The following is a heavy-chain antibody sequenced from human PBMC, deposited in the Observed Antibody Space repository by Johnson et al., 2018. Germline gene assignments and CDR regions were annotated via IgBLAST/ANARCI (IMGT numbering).Heavy chain of an antibody. CDR3: ARPTVPSFWSGISFNYGMDV. J-gene: IGHJ6*02. CDR1: GFTFKNYP. Sequence: QEQLVESGGGVVQPGRSLRLSCAASGFTFKNYPLHWVRQAPGKGLEWVALMSDGGSREHYAESVKGCFTIPRDNSKNTLSLQMNSLRPEDTAIYYCARPTVPSFWSGISFNYGMDVWGQGTTVTISS. V-gene: IGHV3-30*04. D-gene: IGHD3-3*01. CDR2: MSDGGSRE.